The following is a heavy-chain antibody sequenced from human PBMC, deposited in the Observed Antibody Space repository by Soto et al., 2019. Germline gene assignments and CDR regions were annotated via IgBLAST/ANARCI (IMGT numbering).Heavy chain of an antibody. CDR2: IFHSGNA. D-gene: IGHD2-15*01. V-gene: IGHV4-59*01. CDR1: GGSMRNVY. J-gene: IGHJ4*01. CDR3: ARAHAPTLPFDY. Sequence: SETLSLTCTVSGGSMRNVYWSWIRQPPGKRLEWIGFIFHSGNAKYNPSLKSRVTISIDTSKSQFSLSLGSVTAADTAVYFCARAHAPTLPFDYWGLGTLVTVSS.